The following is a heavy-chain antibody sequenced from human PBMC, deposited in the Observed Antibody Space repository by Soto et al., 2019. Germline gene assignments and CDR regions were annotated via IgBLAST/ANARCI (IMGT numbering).Heavy chain of an antibody. CDR1: GFTFSSYS. V-gene: IGHV3-21*01. CDR3: ARDLITIFGVVTDDAFDI. D-gene: IGHD3-3*01. J-gene: IGHJ3*02. Sequence: LRLSCAASGFTFSSYSMNWVRQAPGKGLEWVSSISSSSSYIYYADSVKGRFTISRDNAKNSLYLQMNSLRAEDTAVYYCARDLITIFGVVTDDAFDIWGQGTMVTVSS. CDR2: ISSSSSYI.